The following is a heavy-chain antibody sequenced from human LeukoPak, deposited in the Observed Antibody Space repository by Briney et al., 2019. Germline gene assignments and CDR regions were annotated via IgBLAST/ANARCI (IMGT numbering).Heavy chain of an antibody. V-gene: IGHV3-23*01. D-gene: IGHD3-10*01. Sequence: PGGSLRLSCAASGFTFSSYGMSWVRQAPGKGLEWVSAISGSGGSTYYADSVKGRFTISRDNSKNTLYLQMNSLRAEDTAVYYCAKRVMGGSGSRWSYEDYYYYMDVWGKGTTVTISS. CDR1: GFTFSSYG. CDR2: ISGSGGST. J-gene: IGHJ6*03. CDR3: AKRVMGGSGSRWSYEDYYYYMDV.